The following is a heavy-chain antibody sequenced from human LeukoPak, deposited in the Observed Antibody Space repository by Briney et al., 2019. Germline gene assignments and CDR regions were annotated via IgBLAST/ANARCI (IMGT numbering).Heavy chain of an antibody. V-gene: IGHV4-34*01. CDR1: GFTFSSYS. Sequence: GSLRLSCAASGFTFSSYSMNWIRQPPGKGLEWIGEINHSGSTNYNPSLKSRVTISVDTSKNQFSLKLSSVTAADTAVYYCARGPPSFGGVISWFDPWGQGTLVTVSS. J-gene: IGHJ5*02. CDR3: ARGPPSFGGVISWFDP. CDR2: INHSGST. D-gene: IGHD3-16*01.